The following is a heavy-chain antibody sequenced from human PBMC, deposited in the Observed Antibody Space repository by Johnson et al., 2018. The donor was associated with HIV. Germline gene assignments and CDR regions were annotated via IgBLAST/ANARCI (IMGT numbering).Heavy chain of an antibody. D-gene: IGHD6-13*01. CDR2: LSSDGISG. Sequence: QVQLVESGGGLIKPGGSLRLSCAASGVTFSNAWMSWVRQAPGKGLDWVAVLSSDGISGYYSGSVKGRFTISRDNSNNTLYLQMNSLKAEDTAVYYCARNSHSSNWYEWEAFDIWGQGTMVTVSS. CDR1: GVTFSNAW. CDR3: ARNSHSSNWYEWEAFDI. J-gene: IGHJ3*02. V-gene: IGHV3-30*03.